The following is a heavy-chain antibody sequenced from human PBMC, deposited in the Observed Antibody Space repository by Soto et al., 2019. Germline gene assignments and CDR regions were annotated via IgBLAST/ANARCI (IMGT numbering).Heavy chain of an antibody. V-gene: IGHV4-31*03. Sequence: PSETLSLTCTVSGGSISSGGYYWSWIRQHPGKGLEWIGYIYYSGSTYYNLSLKSRVTISVDTSKNQFSLKLSSVTAADTAAYYCATNEIYDSSGPYFDDWGQGTLFTVSS. CDR2: IYYSGST. J-gene: IGHJ4*02. CDR3: ATNEIYDSSGPYFDD. CDR1: GGSISSGGYY. D-gene: IGHD3-22*01.